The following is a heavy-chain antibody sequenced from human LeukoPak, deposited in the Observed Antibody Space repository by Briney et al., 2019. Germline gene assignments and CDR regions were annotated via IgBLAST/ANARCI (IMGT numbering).Heavy chain of an antibody. CDR3: ARVGANDAFDN. Sequence: PGGSLRLSCAASGFTFSSYSTNWVRQAPGKGLEWVSSISSSSSYIYYADSVKGRFTISRDNAKNSLYLQMNSLRAEDTAVYYCARVGANDAFDNWGQGTMVTVSS. V-gene: IGHV3-21*04. CDR2: ISSSSSYI. J-gene: IGHJ3*02. D-gene: IGHD4/OR15-4a*01. CDR1: GFTFSSYS.